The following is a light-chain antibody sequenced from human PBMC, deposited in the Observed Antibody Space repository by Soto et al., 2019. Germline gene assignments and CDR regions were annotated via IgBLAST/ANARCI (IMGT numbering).Light chain of an antibody. J-gene: IGKJ3*01. CDR2: AAS. CDR1: QSMSSY. CDR3: QQSYSKPFT. V-gene: IGKV1-39*01. Sequence: DIQMTQSPSSLSASVGDRVTITCRASQSMSSYLNWYQQESGKAPKLLIYAASTLQRGVPSRFSGKGSGKDFTLTISSLQPEDFATYYCQQSYSKPFTFCPGTIVHAK.